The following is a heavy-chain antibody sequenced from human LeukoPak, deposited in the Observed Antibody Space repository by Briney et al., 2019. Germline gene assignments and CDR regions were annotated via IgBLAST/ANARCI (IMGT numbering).Heavy chain of an antibody. Sequence: ASVTVSCKASGYTFTSYGISWVRQAPGQGLEWMGWISAYNGNTNYAQKLQGRVTMTTDTSTSTAYMELRSLRSDDTAVYYCARGPFAARPLDDALVVTHFDYWGQGTLVTVSS. CDR2: ISAYNGNT. D-gene: IGHD4-23*01. CDR3: ARGPFAARPLDDALVVTHFDY. J-gene: IGHJ4*02. V-gene: IGHV1-18*01. CDR1: GYTFTSYG.